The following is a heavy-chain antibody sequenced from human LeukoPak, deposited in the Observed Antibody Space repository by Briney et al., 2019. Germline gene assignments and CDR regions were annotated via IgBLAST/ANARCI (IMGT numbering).Heavy chain of an antibody. J-gene: IGHJ4*02. CDR1: GYSFTSYW. D-gene: IGHD5-24*01. V-gene: IGHV5-51*01. CDR2: IYPGDSDT. CDR3: ARPRRWLQSGNYYFDY. Sequence: GESLKISCKGSGYSFTSYWIGWVRQMPGKGLEWMGIIYPGDSDTRYSPSFQGQVTISADKSISTAYLQWSSLKASDTAMYYCARPRRWLQSGNYYFDYWGQRTLVTVSS.